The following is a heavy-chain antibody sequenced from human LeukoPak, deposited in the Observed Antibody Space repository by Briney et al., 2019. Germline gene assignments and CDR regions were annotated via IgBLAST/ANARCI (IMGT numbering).Heavy chain of an antibody. J-gene: IGHJ4*02. CDR3: ARDYYGSATLVGFDY. D-gene: IGHD3-10*01. CDR2: ISSSGSTI. CDR1: GFTFSDYY. V-gene: IGHV3-11*04. Sequence: GGSLRLSCAASGFTFSDYYMSWIRQAPGKGLEWVSYISSSGSTIYYADSVKGRFTISRENAKNSLYLQMNSLRAEDTAVYYCARDYYGSATLVGFDYWGQGTLVTVSS.